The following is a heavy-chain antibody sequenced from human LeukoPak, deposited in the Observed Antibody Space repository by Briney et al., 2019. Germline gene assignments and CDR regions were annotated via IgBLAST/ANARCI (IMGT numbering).Heavy chain of an antibody. D-gene: IGHD1-26*01. CDR1: GDSISSSNYY. Sequence: TSETLSLTCTVSGDSISSSNYYWGWIRQPPGKGLEWIGSISNGGNIYYNPSLKSRVTISVDTSENQFSLKLSSVTAADTAVYYCARRPPASGADWFDPWGQGTQVTVSS. J-gene: IGHJ5*02. CDR2: ISNGGNI. V-gene: IGHV4-39*01. CDR3: ARRPPASGADWFDP.